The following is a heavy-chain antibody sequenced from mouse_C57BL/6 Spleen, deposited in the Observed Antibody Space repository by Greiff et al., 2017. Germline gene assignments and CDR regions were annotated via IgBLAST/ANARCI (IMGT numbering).Heavy chain of an antibody. CDR1: GYTFTSYW. CDR3: ARSTTVVATGEDY. Sequence: QVQLQQPGAELVKPGASVKLSCKASGYTFTSYWMQWVKQRPGQGLEWIGEIDPSDSYTNYNQKFKGKATLTVDTSSSTAYMQLRSLTSEDSAVYYCARSTTVVATGEDYWGQGTTLTVSS. V-gene: IGHV1-50*01. CDR2: IDPSDSYT. D-gene: IGHD1-1*01. J-gene: IGHJ2*01.